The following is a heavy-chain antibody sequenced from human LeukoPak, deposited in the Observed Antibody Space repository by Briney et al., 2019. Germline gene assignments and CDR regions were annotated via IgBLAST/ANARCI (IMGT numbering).Heavy chain of an antibody. CDR1: GGSISSGYYY. J-gene: IGHJ4*02. CDR2: IYTSGST. CDR3: ARAPEYDILLDY. Sequence: SETLSLTCIVSGGSISSGYYYWNWIRQPAGKGLEWIGRIYTSGSTNYNPSLKSRVTISVDTSKNQFSLKLSSVTAADTAVYYCARAPEYDILLDYWGQGTLVTVSS. V-gene: IGHV4-61*02. D-gene: IGHD3-9*01.